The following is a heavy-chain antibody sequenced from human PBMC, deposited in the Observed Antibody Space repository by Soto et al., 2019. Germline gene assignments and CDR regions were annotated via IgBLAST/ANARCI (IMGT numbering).Heavy chain of an antibody. D-gene: IGHD6-13*01. Sequence: QVQLVESGGGVVQPGRSLRLSCAASGFTFKNYGMHWVRQAPGKGLEWVAVIWNDGNGYYYANSVKGRFTISRDNPKNTLYLQMSSQRVEETAVYYCASRQLARPTRVAATRRGGMDVWGQETT. CDR2: IWNDGNGY. CDR3: ASRQLARPTRVAATRRGGMDV. CDR1: GFTFKNYG. V-gene: IGHV3-33*01. J-gene: IGHJ6*02.